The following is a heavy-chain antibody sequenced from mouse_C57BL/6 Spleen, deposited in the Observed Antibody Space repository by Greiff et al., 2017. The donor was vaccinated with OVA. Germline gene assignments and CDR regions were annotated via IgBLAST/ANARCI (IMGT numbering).Heavy chain of an antibody. J-gene: IGHJ4*01. CDR3: ARGGYSGAMDY. D-gene: IGHD2-3*01. CDR2: IDPSDSET. CDR1: GYTFTSYW. V-gene: IGHV1-52*01. Sequence: QVHVKQPGAELVRPGSSVKLSCKASGYTFTSYWMHWVKQRPIQGLEWIGNIDPSDSETHYNQKFKDKATLTVDKSSSTAYMQLSSLTSEDSAVYYCARGGYSGAMDYWGQGTSVTVSS.